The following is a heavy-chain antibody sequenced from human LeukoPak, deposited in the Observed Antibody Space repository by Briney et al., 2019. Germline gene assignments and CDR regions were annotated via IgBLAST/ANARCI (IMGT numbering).Heavy chain of an antibody. D-gene: IGHD6-6*01. CDR1: GGSISSSSYY. Sequence: SETLSLTCTVSGGSISSSSYYWGWIRQPPGKGLEGIGSIYYSGSTYYNPSLKSRVTISVDTSKNQFSLKLSSVTAADTAVYYCATPLQTESSIAARTDAFDIWGEGTMVTVSS. V-gene: IGHV4-39*01. CDR2: IYYSGST. J-gene: IGHJ3*02. CDR3: ATPLQTESSIAARTDAFDI.